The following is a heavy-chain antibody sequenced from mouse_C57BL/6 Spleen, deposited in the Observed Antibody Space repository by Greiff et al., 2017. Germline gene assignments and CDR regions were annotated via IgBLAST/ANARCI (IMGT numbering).Heavy chain of an antibody. Sequence: QVQLQQPGAELVKPGASVKLSCKASGYTFTSYWMHWVKQRPGQGLEWIGMIHPNSGSTNYNEKFKSKATLTVDKASSTAYMQLSSVTSEDSAVYYCAIAYYYGSSYGYFDVWGTGTTVTVSS. CDR3: AIAYYYGSSYGYFDV. CDR1: GYTFTSYW. V-gene: IGHV1-64*01. D-gene: IGHD1-1*01. J-gene: IGHJ1*03. CDR2: IHPNSGST.